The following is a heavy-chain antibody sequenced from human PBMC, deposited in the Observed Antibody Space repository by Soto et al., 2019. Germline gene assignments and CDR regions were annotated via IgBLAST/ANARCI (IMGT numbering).Heavy chain of an antibody. CDR1: GGTFSSYA. CDR2: IIPTFGTA. Sequence: GASVKVSCKASGGTFSSYAISWVRQAPGQGLEWMGGIIPTFGTANYAQKFQGRVTITADESTSTAYMELSSLRSEDTAVYYCARDSGSYAHDAFDIWGQGTTVTVSS. D-gene: IGHD1-26*01. V-gene: IGHV1-69*13. J-gene: IGHJ3*02. CDR3: ARDSGSYAHDAFDI.